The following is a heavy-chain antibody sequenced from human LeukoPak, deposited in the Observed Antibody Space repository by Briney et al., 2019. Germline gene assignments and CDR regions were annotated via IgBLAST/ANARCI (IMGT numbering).Heavy chain of an antibody. CDR2: ISYDGDNE. D-gene: IGHD3-10*02. CDR1: GFSFSSYA. Sequence: GGSLRLSCAASGFSFSSYAVYWVRQGPGKGLEWVAVISYDGDNEYYADSVKGRFTISRDNSKNTVYLQMNSLRGEDTAVYYCAELGITMIGGVWGKGTTVTISS. V-gene: IGHV3-30*01. J-gene: IGHJ6*04. CDR3: AELGITMIGGV.